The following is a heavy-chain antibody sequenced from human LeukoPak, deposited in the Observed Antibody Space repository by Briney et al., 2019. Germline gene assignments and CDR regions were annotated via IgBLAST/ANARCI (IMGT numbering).Heavy chain of an antibody. J-gene: IGHJ4*02. Sequence: SQTLSLTCAISGDSASSNSAAWNWIRQSPSRGLEWLGRTYYRSRWYNDYAVSVKSRITINPDTSKNQFSLQLNSVTPEDTAVYYCARDGYDFWSGYHTSFDYWGQGTLVTVSS. V-gene: IGHV6-1*01. CDR3: ARDGYDFWSGYHTSFDY. CDR1: GDSASSNSAA. CDR2: TYYRSRWYN. D-gene: IGHD3-3*01.